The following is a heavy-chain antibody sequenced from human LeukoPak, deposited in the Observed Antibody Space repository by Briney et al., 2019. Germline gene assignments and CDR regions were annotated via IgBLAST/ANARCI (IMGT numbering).Heavy chain of an antibody. CDR1: GFPFSSYG. Sequence: GGSLRLSCAASGFPFSSYGMHWVRQAPGKGLEWVAVISYDGSNKHYADSVKDRFTISRDNSKNTLYLQMNSLRDEDTAVYYCARGKPGSGSWWFDPWGQGTLVTVSS. J-gene: IGHJ5*02. D-gene: IGHD3-10*01. CDR2: ISYDGSNK. V-gene: IGHV3-30*03. CDR3: ARGKPGSGSWWFDP.